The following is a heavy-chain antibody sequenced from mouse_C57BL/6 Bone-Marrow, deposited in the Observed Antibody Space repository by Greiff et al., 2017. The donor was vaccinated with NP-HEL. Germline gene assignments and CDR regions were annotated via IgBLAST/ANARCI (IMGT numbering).Heavy chain of an antibody. V-gene: IGHV1-59*01. Sequence: VQLQQPGAELVRPGTSVKLSCKASGYTFTSYWMHWVKQRPGQGLEWIGVIDPSDSYTNYNQKFKGKATLTVDTSSSTAYMQLSSLTSEDSAVYNCARLRRDYYAMDYWGQGTSVTVSS. D-gene: IGHD2-12*01. CDR3: ARLRRDYYAMDY. CDR1: GYTFTSYW. J-gene: IGHJ4*01. CDR2: IDPSDSYT.